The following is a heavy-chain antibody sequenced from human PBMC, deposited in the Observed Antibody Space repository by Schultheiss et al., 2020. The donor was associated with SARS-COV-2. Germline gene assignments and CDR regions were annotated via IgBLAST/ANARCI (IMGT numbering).Heavy chain of an antibody. D-gene: IGHD2-2*01. J-gene: IGHJ4*02. Sequence: SVKVSCKASGGTFSSHAINWVRQAPGQGLEWMGGIIPIFGRPKYAQNLQGRVTITADASTNTAYMELSSLRSDDTAVYYCATLAEADIVVVPAARGFDFWGQGTLVTVSS. V-gene: IGHV1-69*13. CDR1: GGTFSSHA. CDR3: ATLAEADIVVVPAARGFDF. CDR2: IIPIFGRP.